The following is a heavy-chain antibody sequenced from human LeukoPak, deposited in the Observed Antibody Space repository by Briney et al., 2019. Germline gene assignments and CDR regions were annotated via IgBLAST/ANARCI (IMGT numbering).Heavy chain of an antibody. CDR2: IYHSGST. J-gene: IGHJ3*02. CDR1: GGSISSSNW. Sequence: PSGTLSLTCAVSGGSISSSNWWSWVRPPPGKGLEWIGEIYHSGSTNYNPSLKSRVTISVDKSKNQFSLKLSSVTAADSAVYYCARWLVTPNDAFDIWGQGTMVTVSS. V-gene: IGHV4-4*02. D-gene: IGHD6-19*01. CDR3: ARWLVTPNDAFDI.